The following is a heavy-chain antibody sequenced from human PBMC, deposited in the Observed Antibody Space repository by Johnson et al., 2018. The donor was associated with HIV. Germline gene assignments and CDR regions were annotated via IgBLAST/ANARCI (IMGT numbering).Heavy chain of an antibody. J-gene: IGHJ3*02. V-gene: IGHV3-20*04. CDR1: GFTFADYG. CDR2: INWNGGNT. Sequence: VQLVESGGGLVQPGGSLRLSCAASGFTFADYGMTWVRQAPGKGLEWVSGINWNGGNTGYVDSVKGRFTISRDNAKNSLHLQMNSLRAEDTSVYYCARGQLDNAFDIWGQGTMVTVFS. CDR3: ARGQLDNAFDI. D-gene: IGHD6-13*01.